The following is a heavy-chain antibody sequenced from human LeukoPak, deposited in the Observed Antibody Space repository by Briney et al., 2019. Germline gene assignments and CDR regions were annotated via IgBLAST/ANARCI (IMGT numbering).Heavy chain of an antibody. J-gene: IGHJ3*02. CDR3: AGGRGYSSSSDAFDI. V-gene: IGHV4-59*01. CDR2: IYYSGST. D-gene: IGHD6-13*01. CDR1: GGSISSYY. Sequence: SETLSLTCTVSGGSISSYYWSWIRQPPGKGLEWIGYIYYSGSTNYNPSLKSRVTISVDTSKKQFSLKLSSVTAADTAVYYCAGGRGYSSSSDAFDIWGQGTMVTVSS.